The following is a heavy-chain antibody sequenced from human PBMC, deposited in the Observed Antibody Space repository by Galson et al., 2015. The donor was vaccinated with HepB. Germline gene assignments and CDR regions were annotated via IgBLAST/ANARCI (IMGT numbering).Heavy chain of an antibody. Sequence: SLRLSCAASGFTFSSYAMHWVRQAPGKGLEWVAVISYDGSNEYYADSVKGRFTISRDNSKNTLYLQMNSLRAEDTAVYYCARSSGWEGYYYYYGMDVWGQGTTVTVSS. CDR1: GFTFSSYA. D-gene: IGHD6-19*01. J-gene: IGHJ6*02. CDR3: ARSSGWEGYYYYYGMDV. V-gene: IGHV3-30*04. CDR2: ISYDGSNE.